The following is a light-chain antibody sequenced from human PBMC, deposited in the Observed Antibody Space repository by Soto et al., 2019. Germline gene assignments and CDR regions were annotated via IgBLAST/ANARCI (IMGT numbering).Light chain of an antibody. CDR2: GNT. J-gene: IGLJ1*01. Sequence: QAVVTQPPSVSGAPGQRVTISCTGSSSNLGADYDVHWYQHLPGTAPKLLIFGNTNRPSGVPDRFSGSKSGTSASLAITGLQAEDEADYYCQSFDNSLSYVFGTGTKLTVL. V-gene: IGLV1-40*01. CDR1: SSNLGADYD. CDR3: QSFDNSLSYV.